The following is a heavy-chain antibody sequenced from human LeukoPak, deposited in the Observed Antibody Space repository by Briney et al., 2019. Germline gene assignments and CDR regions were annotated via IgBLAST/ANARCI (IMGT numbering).Heavy chain of an antibody. CDR2: INGDGSTT. Sequence: GGSLRLSCTASGCTFSTYWINWVRQSPGKGLVWVALINGDGSTTTHADSVKGRFTISRDNAKNTAYLQMNRLRDEGTAVYFCARDYAGSPDYWGQGTLVTVSA. CDR3: ARDYAGSPDY. CDR1: GCTFSTYW. V-gene: IGHV3-74*03. D-gene: IGHD3-10*01. J-gene: IGHJ4*02.